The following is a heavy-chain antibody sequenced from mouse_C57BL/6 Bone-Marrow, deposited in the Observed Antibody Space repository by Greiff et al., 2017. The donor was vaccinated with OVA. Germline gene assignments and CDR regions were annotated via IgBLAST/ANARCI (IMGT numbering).Heavy chain of an antibody. Sequence: EVMLVESGGGLVQSGRSLRLSCATSGFTFSDFSMEWVRQAPGTGLEWIAASRNKANDYTTEYSASVKGRFIVSRDTSQSILYLQMNALRAEDTAIYYCARDDGSSYAMDYWGQGTSVTVSS. CDR1: GFTFSDFS. CDR3: ARDDGSSYAMDY. V-gene: IGHV7-1*01. J-gene: IGHJ4*01. D-gene: IGHD1-1*01. CDR2: SRNKANDYTT.